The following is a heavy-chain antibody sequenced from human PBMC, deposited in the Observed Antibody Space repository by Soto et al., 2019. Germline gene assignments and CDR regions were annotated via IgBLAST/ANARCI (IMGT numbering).Heavy chain of an antibody. Sequence: SETLSLTCTVSGGSIISDYWSWLRQPPGKGLEWIGYISYSRSTNYNPSLKSLVTISVDTSQNQFSLKLFSVTAADTAVYYCARVLSGSSLFDYWGQGTLVTVSS. J-gene: IGHJ4*02. V-gene: IGHV4-59*01. CDR2: ISYSRST. CDR1: GGSIISDY. D-gene: IGHD1-26*01. CDR3: ARVLSGSSLFDY.